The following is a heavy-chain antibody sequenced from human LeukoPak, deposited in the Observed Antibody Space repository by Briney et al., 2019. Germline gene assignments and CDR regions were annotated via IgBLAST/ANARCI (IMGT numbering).Heavy chain of an antibody. J-gene: IGHJ4*02. Sequence: GGSLRLSCSASGFTFSSYAMHWVRQAPRKGLEWVSAISGSRGTTYYAGSVKGRFTISRDNSKNPLFLKMNSLRAEDTAVYYCAKDREGLSSGYDLEYFDYWGQGTLVTVSS. CDR3: AKDREGLSSGYDLEYFDY. D-gene: IGHD5-12*01. V-gene: IGHV3-23*01. CDR2: ISGSRGTT. CDR1: GFTFSSYA.